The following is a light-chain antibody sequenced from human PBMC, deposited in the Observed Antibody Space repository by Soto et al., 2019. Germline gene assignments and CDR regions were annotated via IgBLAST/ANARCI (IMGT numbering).Light chain of an antibody. J-gene: IGKJ1*01. Sequence: ESVLTQSPGTLSLSPGERATLSCRASQSVSSSYLAWYQQKPGQAPRLLIYGASSRATGIPDRFSGSGSGTDVTLTISRLEPEDFAVFYCQQYGSSPWTFGQGTKVDIK. CDR3: QQYGSSPWT. CDR2: GAS. V-gene: IGKV3-20*01. CDR1: QSVSSSY.